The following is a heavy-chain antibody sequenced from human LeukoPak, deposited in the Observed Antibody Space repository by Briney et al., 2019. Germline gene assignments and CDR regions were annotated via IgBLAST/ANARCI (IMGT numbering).Heavy chain of an antibody. CDR3: ARGYSRFDVGFDY. V-gene: IGHV1-2*02. CDR1: GYTFTGYY. Sequence: GASVKVSCKASGYTFTGYYMHWVRQAPGQGLEWMGWINPNSGGTNYAQKFQGRVTMTGDTSISTAYMELSRLRSDDTAVYYCARGYSRFDVGFDYWGQGTLVTVSS. J-gene: IGHJ4*02. D-gene: IGHD6-13*01. CDR2: INPNSGGT.